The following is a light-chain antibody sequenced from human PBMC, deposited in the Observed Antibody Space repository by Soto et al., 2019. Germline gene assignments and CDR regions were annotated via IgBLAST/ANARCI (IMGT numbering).Light chain of an antibody. CDR3: SSYTRISSAL. V-gene: IGLV2-14*01. Sequence: QSVLTQPASVSGSPGQSITISCTGTSSDVGYYNYVSWSQQHPGKAPKVLIYEVRNRPSGASSRFSGSKSGNTAFLTISGLQPEDEADYDCSSYTRISSALFGGGTKLTVL. CDR2: EVR. CDR1: SSDVGYYNY. J-gene: IGLJ2*01.